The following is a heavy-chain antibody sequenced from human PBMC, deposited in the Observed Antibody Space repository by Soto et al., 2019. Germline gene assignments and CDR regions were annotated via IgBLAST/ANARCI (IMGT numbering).Heavy chain of an antibody. V-gene: IGHV1-46*01. J-gene: IGHJ3*02. CDR1: GYTFPSYY. D-gene: IGHD1-26*01. CDR2: INPSGGST. Sequence: ASVKVSCKASGYTFPSYYMHWVRQAPGQGLEWMGIINPSGGSTSYAQKFQGRVTMTRDTSTSTVYMELSSLRSEDTAVYYCARGNQGWELLSGAFDIWGQGTMVTVSS. CDR3: ARGNQGWELLSGAFDI.